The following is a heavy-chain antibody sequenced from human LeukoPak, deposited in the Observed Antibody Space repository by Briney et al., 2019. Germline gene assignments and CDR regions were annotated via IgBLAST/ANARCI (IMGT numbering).Heavy chain of an antibody. J-gene: IGHJ6*04. D-gene: IGHD3-10*01. Sequence: ASVKVSCRASGYTFTSYDINWVRQATGQGLEWMGWMNPNSGNTGYAQKFQDRVTMTRNTSISTAYMELSSLRSEDTAVYYCARGILWFGDDVWGKGTTVTISS. V-gene: IGHV1-8*01. CDR3: ARGILWFGDDV. CDR1: GYTFTSYD. CDR2: MNPNSGNT.